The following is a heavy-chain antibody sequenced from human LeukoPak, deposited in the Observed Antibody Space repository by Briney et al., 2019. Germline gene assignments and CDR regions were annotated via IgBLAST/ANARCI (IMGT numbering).Heavy chain of an antibody. CDR2: INHSGST. V-gene: IGHV4-34*01. CDR1: GGSFSGYY. Sequence: SETLSLTCAVYGGSFSGYYWSWLRQPPGKGLEWIGEINHSGSTNYDPSLKSRVTISVDTSKNQFSLKLSSVTAADTAVYYCARERRALSIAARPKDINWGTTSDYWGQGTLVTVSS. J-gene: IGHJ4*02. CDR3: ARERRALSIAARPKDINWGTTSDY. D-gene: IGHD6-6*01.